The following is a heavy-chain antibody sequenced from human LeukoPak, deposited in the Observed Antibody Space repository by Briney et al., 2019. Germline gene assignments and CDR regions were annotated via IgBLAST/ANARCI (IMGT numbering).Heavy chain of an antibody. Sequence: SETLSLTCTVSGGSISSSSYYWGWIRQPPGKGLEWIGSIYYSGSTYYNPFLKSRVTISVDTSKNQFSLKLSSVTAADTAVYYCASRNYDFWSGYSYAFDIWGQGTMVTVSS. V-gene: IGHV4-39*01. CDR2: IYYSGST. CDR3: ASRNYDFWSGYSYAFDI. D-gene: IGHD3-3*01. J-gene: IGHJ3*02. CDR1: GGSISSSSYY.